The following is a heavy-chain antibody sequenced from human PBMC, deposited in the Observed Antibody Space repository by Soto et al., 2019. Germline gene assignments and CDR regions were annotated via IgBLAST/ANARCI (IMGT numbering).Heavy chain of an antibody. J-gene: IGHJ4*02. CDR2: IWYDGSNK. V-gene: IGHV3-33*01. D-gene: IGHD6-19*01. CDR3: ARIRPGEQWPDIDY. CDR1: GFTFSSYG. Sequence: PGGSLRLSCAASGFTFSSYGMHWVRQAPGKGLEWVAVIWYDGSNKYYADSVKGRFTISRDNSKNTLYLQMNSLRAEDTAVYYCARIRPGEQWPDIDYCGQGTLVTVSS.